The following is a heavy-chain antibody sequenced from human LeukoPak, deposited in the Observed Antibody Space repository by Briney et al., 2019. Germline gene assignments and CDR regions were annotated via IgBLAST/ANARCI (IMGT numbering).Heavy chain of an antibody. CDR2: INSDGSRA. CDR1: GFTFSNYW. V-gene: IGHV3-74*01. J-gene: IGHJ6*02. CDR3: ARDPKFFGGYYYGMDV. D-gene: IGHD3-10*01. Sequence: GGSLRLSCAASGFTFSNYWMHWVRQAPGKGLVWVSRINSDGSRATYADSVKGRFTISRDNAKNTLYLQMNSLRAEDTAVYYCARDPKFFGGYYYGMDVWGQGTTVTVSS.